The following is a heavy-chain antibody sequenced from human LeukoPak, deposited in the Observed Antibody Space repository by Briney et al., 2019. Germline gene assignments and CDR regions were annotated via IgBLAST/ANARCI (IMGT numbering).Heavy chain of an antibody. CDR2: INPNGGVT. CDR3: ARTLRDCSGDSCYFDPHFDC. CDR1: GYTFTGYY. D-gene: IGHD2-15*01. Sequence: GASVKVSCKASGYTFTGYYIYWVRQAPGQGLEWMGWINPNGGVTKYAQNFQGRVTMTRDTSISTAYMELSRLISDDTAVYYCARTLRDCSGDSCYFDPHFDCWGQGTLVTVSS. V-gene: IGHV1-2*02. J-gene: IGHJ4*02.